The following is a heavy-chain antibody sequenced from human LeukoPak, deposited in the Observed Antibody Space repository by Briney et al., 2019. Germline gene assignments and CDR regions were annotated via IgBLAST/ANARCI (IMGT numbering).Heavy chain of an antibody. J-gene: IGHJ4*02. D-gene: IGHD2/OR15-2a*01. CDR3: TGGTFYRLLDY. CDR1: GYSLTELS. Sequence: ASVKVSCKVSGYSLTELSMHWVRQAPGKGLEWMGGFDPGNGETIFTKNFQGRVTMTDDTSTDTAYMELRSLRPEDTAVYYCTGGTFYRLLDYWGQGTLVTVSS. V-gene: IGHV1-24*01. CDR2: FDPGNGET.